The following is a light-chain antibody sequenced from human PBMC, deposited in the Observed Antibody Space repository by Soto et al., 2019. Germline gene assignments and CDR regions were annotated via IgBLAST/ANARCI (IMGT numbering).Light chain of an antibody. CDR3: ATWDDSLSRPG. CDR2: RNS. V-gene: IGLV1-47*01. J-gene: IGLJ3*02. CDR1: SSNIGSNY. Sequence: QSVLTQPPSASGTPGQRVTISCSGSSSNIGSNYVYWYQQFPGTAPKLLISRNSQRPSGVPDRFSASKSGTSASLAISGLRSEDEANYYCATWDDSLSRPGFAGGTKLTVL.